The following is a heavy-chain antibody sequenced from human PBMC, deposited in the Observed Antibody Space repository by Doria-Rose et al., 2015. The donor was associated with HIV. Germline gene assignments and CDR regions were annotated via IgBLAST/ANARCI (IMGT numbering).Heavy chain of an antibody. Sequence: QVTLKESGPVLVKPTETLTLTCTVSGVSLSSPGMGVSWIRQPPGKALEWLANSFSDDERSYKTSLKSRLTISRVTSKSQVVLTMTDMDPADTATYYCARIKSSRWYHKYYFDFWGQGTLVIVS. J-gene: IGHJ4*02. D-gene: IGHD6-13*01. CDR3: ARIKSSRWYHKYYFDF. CDR1: GVSLSSPGMG. CDR2: SFSDDER. V-gene: IGHV2-26*01.